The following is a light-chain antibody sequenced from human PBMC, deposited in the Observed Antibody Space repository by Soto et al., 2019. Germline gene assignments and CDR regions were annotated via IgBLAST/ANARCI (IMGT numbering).Light chain of an antibody. J-gene: IGKJ3*01. Sequence: DIVMTQSPDSLAVSLGERATINCKSSQSVLYSSNNKNYLAWYQQKPGQTPKLLIYWASTRESGVPDRFSGRGSGTDFTLTISSLQAEDVAVYYCQQYFSLPFTFGPGTKVDIK. CDR1: QSVLYSSNNKNY. CDR3: QQYFSLPFT. CDR2: WAS. V-gene: IGKV4-1*01.